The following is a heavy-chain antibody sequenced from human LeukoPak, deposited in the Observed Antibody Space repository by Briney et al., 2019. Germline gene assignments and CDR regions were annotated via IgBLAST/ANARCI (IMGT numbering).Heavy chain of an antibody. CDR2: INQDGSEK. D-gene: IGHD6-13*01. CDR3: ARDQGLAAAAHSYYGMDV. V-gene: IGHV3-7*03. CDR1: GFTFSSYW. J-gene: IGHJ6*02. Sequence: AGGPLRLSCAASGFTFSSYWMSWVRQAPGKGLECVANINQDGSEKYFVDSVKGRFTISRDNAKNSLYLQMNRLRVEDTAVYYCARDQGLAAAAHSYYGMDVWGQGTTVTVSS.